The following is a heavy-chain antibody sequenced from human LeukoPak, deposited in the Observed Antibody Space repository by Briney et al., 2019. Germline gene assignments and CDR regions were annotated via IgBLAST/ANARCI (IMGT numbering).Heavy chain of an antibody. CDR2: ISSSSSYI. D-gene: IGHD4-17*01. Sequence: KAGGSLRLSCAASGFTFSIYNMNWVRQAPGKGLEWVSSISSSSSYIYYADSVKGRFTISRDNAKNSLYLQMNSLRAEDTAVYYCARLTTTVTTPFDYWGQGTLVTVSS. V-gene: IGHV3-21*01. J-gene: IGHJ4*02. CDR3: ARLTTTVTTPFDY. CDR1: GFTFSIYN.